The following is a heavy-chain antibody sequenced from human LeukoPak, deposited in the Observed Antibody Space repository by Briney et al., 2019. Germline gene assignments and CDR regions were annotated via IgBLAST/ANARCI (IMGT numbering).Heavy chain of an antibody. CDR1: GFTFSSYA. J-gene: IGHJ3*02. V-gene: IGHV3-23*01. Sequence: GGSLRLSCAASGFTFSSYAMSWVRQAPGKGLEWVSSISGSGSNTYYADSVKGRFTISRDNSKNTLYLQMNSLRAEDTAVYYCARDPDYGDYGHDAFDIWGQGTMVTVSS. CDR2: ISGSGSNT. D-gene: IGHD4-17*01. CDR3: ARDPDYGDYGHDAFDI.